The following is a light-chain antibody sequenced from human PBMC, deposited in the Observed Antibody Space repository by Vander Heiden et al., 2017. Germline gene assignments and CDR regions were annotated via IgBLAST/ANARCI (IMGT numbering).Light chain of an antibody. CDR1: SSDVGGYNY. CDR3: CSYAGSYTFG. V-gene: IGLV2-11*01. CDR2: DVS. Sequence: QSALTQPRAVSGSPGQSVTISCTGTSSDVGGYNYVSCYQQHPGNAPNLMIYDVSRRPSGVPDRFSGSKSGNTASLTISGLQAEDEADYYCCSYAGSYTFGFGGGTKLTVL. J-gene: IGLJ2*01.